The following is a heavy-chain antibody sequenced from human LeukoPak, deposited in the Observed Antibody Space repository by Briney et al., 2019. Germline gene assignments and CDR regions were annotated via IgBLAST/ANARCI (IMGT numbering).Heavy chain of an antibody. D-gene: IGHD3-10*01. CDR1: GFTFSSYG. J-gene: IGHJ4*02. CDR2: ISTDGNDK. CDR3: AKDRTRRGADYCFDY. Sequence: GRSLRLSCAASGFTFSSYGIHWVRQAPGKGLEWVAVISTDGNDKYCADSVKGRFTISRDNSKSTLYLQMNSLRAEDTAVYYCAKDRTRRGADYCFDYWGQGTLVTVSS. V-gene: IGHV3-30*18.